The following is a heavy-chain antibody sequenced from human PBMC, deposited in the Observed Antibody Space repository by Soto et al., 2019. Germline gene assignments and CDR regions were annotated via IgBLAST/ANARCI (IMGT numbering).Heavy chain of an antibody. CDR1: GGSISSGGYY. CDR3: ARSGNIYAANAFDI. J-gene: IGHJ3*02. V-gene: IGHV4-31*03. CDR2: IYYTATS. Sequence: QLQLQESGPGLVKPSQTLSLTCSVSGGSISSGGYYWSWIRQHPGKGLEWIGYIYYTATSYYSPSLKRGVRISLDTSKNHFSLKLSSVTAAYTAVYYCARSGNIYAANAFDIWGHGTMVTVSS. D-gene: IGHD5-18*01.